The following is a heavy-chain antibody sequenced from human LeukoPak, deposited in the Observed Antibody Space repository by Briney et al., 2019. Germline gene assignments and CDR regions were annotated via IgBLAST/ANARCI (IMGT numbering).Heavy chain of an antibody. CDR3: ARDLNPTHYFDY. Sequence: SETLPLTRNVSGYSISSGYYWAWIRQAPGKGLEWIGSIYHSGYTHYNPSLKGRVTISVDTSKNDFSLKLSSVAAADTAIYYCARDLNPTHYFDYWGQGTLVTVSS. CDR1: GYSISSGYY. CDR2: IYHSGYT. V-gene: IGHV4-38-2*02. J-gene: IGHJ4*02.